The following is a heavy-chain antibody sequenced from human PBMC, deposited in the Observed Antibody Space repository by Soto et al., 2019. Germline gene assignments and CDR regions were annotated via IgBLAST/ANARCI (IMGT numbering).Heavy chain of an antibody. CDR3: AKDQKVSVKVPGYYYGMDV. Sequence: SVKVSCKASGGTFSSYAISWVRQAPGQGLEWMGGIIPIFGTANYAQKFQGRVTITADKSTSTAYMELSSLRAEDTAVYYCAKDQKVSVKVPGYYYGMDVWGQGTTVTVSS. CDR2: IIPIFGTA. V-gene: IGHV1-69*06. D-gene: IGHD3-10*01. CDR1: GGTFSSYA. J-gene: IGHJ6*02.